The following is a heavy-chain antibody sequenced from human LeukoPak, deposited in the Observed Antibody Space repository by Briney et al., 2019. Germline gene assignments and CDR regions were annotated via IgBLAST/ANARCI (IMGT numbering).Heavy chain of an antibody. CDR2: INHSGST. D-gene: IGHD1-7*01. V-gene: IGHV4-34*01. Sequence: PSETLSLTCTVSGGSISGYYWSWIRQPPGKGLEWIGEINHSGSTNYNPSLKSRVTISVDTSKNQFSLKLSSVTAADTAVYYCARWVTGTTGNFDYWGQGTLVTVSS. CDR3: ARWVTGTTGNFDY. CDR1: GGSISGYY. J-gene: IGHJ4*02.